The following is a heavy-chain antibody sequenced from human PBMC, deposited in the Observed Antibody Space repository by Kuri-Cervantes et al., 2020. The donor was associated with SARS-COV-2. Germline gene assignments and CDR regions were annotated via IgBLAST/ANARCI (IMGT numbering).Heavy chain of an antibody. CDR3: ARERGGSSGWYVSYYFDY. Sequence: GESLKISCAASGFTFSSYEMNWVRQAPGKGLEWVSYISSSGSTIYYADSVKGRFTISRDNAKNSLYLQMNSLRAEDTAVYYCARERGGSSGWYVSYYFDYWGQGTLVTVSS. D-gene: IGHD6-19*01. J-gene: IGHJ4*02. CDR2: ISSSGSTI. CDR1: GFTFSSYE. V-gene: IGHV3-48*03.